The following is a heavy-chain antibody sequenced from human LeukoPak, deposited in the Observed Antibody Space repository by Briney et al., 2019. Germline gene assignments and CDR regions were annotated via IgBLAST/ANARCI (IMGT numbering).Heavy chain of an antibody. D-gene: IGHD3-3*01. Sequence: GGSLRLSCAASGFTFSSYAMHWVRQAPGKGLEWVAVISYDGSNKYYADSVKGRFTISRDNSKNTLYLQMNSLRAEDTAVYYCARDRDDFWSGLSYYFDYWGQGTLVTVSS. J-gene: IGHJ4*02. CDR1: GFTFSSYA. CDR2: ISYDGSNK. CDR3: ARDRDDFWSGLSYYFDY. V-gene: IGHV3-30-3*01.